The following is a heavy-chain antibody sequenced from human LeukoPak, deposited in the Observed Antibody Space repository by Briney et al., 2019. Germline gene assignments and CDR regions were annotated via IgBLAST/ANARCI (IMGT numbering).Heavy chain of an antibody. CDR3: SRDRGWYHADC. CDR1: GFTFSSYW. J-gene: IGHJ4*02. Sequence: GGSLRLSCAASGFTFSSYWMHWVRQAPGKGLGWVSRINSDGSSTCYSDSVKGRFTISRDNAKSTLDLQMNSLRAEDTAVYYCSRDRGWYHADCWGQGTLVTVCS. D-gene: IGHD6-19*01. V-gene: IGHV3-74*01. CDR2: INSDGSST.